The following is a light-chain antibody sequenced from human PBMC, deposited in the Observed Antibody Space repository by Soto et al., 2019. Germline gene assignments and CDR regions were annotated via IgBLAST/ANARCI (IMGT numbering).Light chain of an antibody. CDR2: GAS. CDR1: QRVSSDS. Sequence: EIVLTQSPDTLSLSPGERATLSCRASQRVSSDSLAWYQQKPGQAPRLLIYGASARATDVPDRFSGSGSGAGFTLSISRLEPEDFAVYYCQQYGSSPPRTFGQGTKVDIK. V-gene: IGKV3-20*01. J-gene: IGKJ1*01. CDR3: QQYGSSPPRT.